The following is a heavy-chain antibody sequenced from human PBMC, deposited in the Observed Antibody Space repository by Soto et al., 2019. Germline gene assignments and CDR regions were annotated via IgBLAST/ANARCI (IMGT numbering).Heavy chain of an antibody. J-gene: IGHJ4*02. V-gene: IGHV5-51*01. CDR1: GYKVSTWHSFTSYW. CDR2: IYPGDSDT. CDR3: ARQLYVDTEQIYFDY. Sequence: PGEALKISCLGSGYKVSTWHSFTSYWIGWVRQMPGKGLEWMGIIYPGDSDTRYSPSFQGQVTISADKSISTAYLQWSSLKASDTAMYYCARQLYVDTEQIYFDYWGQGTLVTVSS. D-gene: IGHD5-18*01.